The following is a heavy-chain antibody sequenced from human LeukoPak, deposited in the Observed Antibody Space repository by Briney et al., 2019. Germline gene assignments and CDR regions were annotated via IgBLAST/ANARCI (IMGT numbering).Heavy chain of an antibody. CDR3: ARLWSVVVMSPDY. CDR1: GGSISSSNW. CDR2: IYHSGPT. Sequence: PSETLSLTCAVSGGSISSSNWWSWVRQPPGKGLEWIGEIYHSGPTYYNPSLKSRVTISVDTSKNQFSLKLSSVTAADTAVYYCARLWSVVVMSPDYWGQGTLVTVSS. D-gene: IGHD3-22*01. J-gene: IGHJ4*02. V-gene: IGHV4-4*02.